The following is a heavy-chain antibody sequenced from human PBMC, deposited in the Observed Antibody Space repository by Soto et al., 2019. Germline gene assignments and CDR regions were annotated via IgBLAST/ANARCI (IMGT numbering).Heavy chain of an antibody. CDR3: ARVQYVSGWPPFDY. D-gene: IGHD6-19*01. Sequence: PGGSLRLSCAASGFTFSTYSMNWVRQAPGKGLEWVSSISSSSSYIYYADSVKGRFTISRDNAKNSLYLQMNSLRAEDTAVYYCARVQYVSGWPPFDYWGQGSLVTVSS. CDR2: ISSSSSYI. CDR1: GFTFSTYS. J-gene: IGHJ4*02. V-gene: IGHV3-21*01.